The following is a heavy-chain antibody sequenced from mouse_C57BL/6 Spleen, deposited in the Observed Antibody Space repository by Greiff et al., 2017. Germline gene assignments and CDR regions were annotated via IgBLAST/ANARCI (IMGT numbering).Heavy chain of an antibody. CDR2: INPNNGGT. Sequence: EVQLQQSGPELVKPGASVKISCKVSGYTFTDYYLNWVKQSHGKSLEWIGDINPNNGGTSYNQKFKGKATLTVDKSSSTAYMELRSLTSEDSAVYYCARDFDYWGQGTTLTVSS. J-gene: IGHJ2*01. CDR3: ARDFDY. V-gene: IGHV1-26*01. CDR1: GYTFTDYY.